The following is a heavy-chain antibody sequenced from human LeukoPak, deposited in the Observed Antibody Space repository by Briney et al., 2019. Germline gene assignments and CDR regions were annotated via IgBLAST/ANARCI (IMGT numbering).Heavy chain of an antibody. V-gene: IGHV1-69*01. CDR1: GGTFSSYA. J-gene: IGHJ4*02. D-gene: IGHD6-13*01. CDR2: IIPIFGTA. CDR3: ARSRTIAAAGTTDRYYFDY. Sequence: GASVKVSCKASGGTFSSYAISWVRQAPGQGLEWMGGIIPIFGTANYAQKFQGRVTITADESTSTAYMELSSLRSEDTAVYYCARSRTIAAAGTTDRYYFDYRGQGTLVTVSS.